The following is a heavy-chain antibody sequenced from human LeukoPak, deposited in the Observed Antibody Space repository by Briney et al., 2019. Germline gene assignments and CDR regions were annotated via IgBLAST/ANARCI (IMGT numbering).Heavy chain of an antibody. CDR2: IYPGDSDT. CDR1: GYRSTSYW. D-gene: IGHD2-2*02. J-gene: IGHJ5*02. Sequence: GESLKIPCKGSGYRSTSYWIGWVRPLPGKGLEWMGIIYPGDSDTRYSPSFQGQVTISADKSISTAYLQWSSLKASDTAMYYCARQGCGSATCYINRFDPWGQGTLVTVSS. V-gene: IGHV5-51*01. CDR3: ARQGCGSATCYINRFDP.